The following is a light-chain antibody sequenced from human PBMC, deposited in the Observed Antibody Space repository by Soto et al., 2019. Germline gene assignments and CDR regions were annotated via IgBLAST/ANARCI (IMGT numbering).Light chain of an antibody. V-gene: IGKV1-17*01. Sequence: DIQMTQSPSSLSASVGDRVTVTCRASQGIRNDLGWYQQKPGKAPTLLIYDASTLERGVPSRFSGTGSGAEFTLSIDSLQPDDFATYYCQQYHTSSITFGQGTRLEI. CDR3: QQYHTSSIT. CDR1: QGIRND. J-gene: IGKJ5*01. CDR2: DAS.